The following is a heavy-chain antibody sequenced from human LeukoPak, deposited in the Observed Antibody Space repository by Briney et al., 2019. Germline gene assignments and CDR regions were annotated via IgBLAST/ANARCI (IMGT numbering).Heavy chain of an antibody. V-gene: IGHV4-34*01. CDR2: INHSGST. J-gene: IGHJ1*01. CDR3: ARGYFDWLSRPPEYFQH. D-gene: IGHD3-9*01. CDR1: GGSFSGYY. Sequence: SETLSLTCAVYGGSFSGYYWSWIRQPPGKGLEWIGEINHSGSTNYNPSLKSRVTISVDTFKNQFSLKLSSVTAADTAVYYCARGYFDWLSRPPEYFQHWGQGTLVTVSS.